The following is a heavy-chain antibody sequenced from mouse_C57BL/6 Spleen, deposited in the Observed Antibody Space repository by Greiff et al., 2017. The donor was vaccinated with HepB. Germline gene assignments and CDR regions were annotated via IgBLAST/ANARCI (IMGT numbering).Heavy chain of an antibody. J-gene: IGHJ1*03. Sequence: QLQQPGAELVRPGTSVKLSCKASGYTFTSYWMHWVKQRPGQGLEWIGVIDPSDSYTNYNQKFKGKATLTVDTSSSTAYMHLSNLTSAYSAVYYGAKGGGKFDVWGTGTTVTVSS. V-gene: IGHV1-59*01. CDR2: IDPSDSYT. D-gene: IGHD2-1*01. CDR3: AKGGGKFDV. CDR1: GYTFTSYW.